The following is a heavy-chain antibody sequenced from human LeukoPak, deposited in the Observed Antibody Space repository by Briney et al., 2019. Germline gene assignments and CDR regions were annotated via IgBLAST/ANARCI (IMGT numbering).Heavy chain of an antibody. V-gene: IGHV4-34*01. Sequence: SEPLSLTCAVYGLSFRGYYWSWLRQPPGKGLEWIVEINHSGSTNYNPSLKSRVTISVDTSKNQFPLKLSSVTAADTAVYYCASLAAAGRDDWFGGWGQGTLVTASS. CDR1: GLSFRGYY. CDR3: ASLAAAGRDDWFGG. J-gene: IGHJ5*02. CDR2: INHSGST. D-gene: IGHD6-13*01.